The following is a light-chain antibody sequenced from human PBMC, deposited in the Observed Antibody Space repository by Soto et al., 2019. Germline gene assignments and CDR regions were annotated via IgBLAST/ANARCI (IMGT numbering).Light chain of an antibody. CDR2: EVS. Sequence: QSVLTQPASGSGSPGQSINISCTGTSSDVGGYNYVSWYQQHPGKPPNLMIYEVSNRPSGVSNRFSGSKSGNTDSLTISGLQDEDEADYYCSSYTSSSSLYVFATGTKVTV. CDR1: SSDVGGYNY. J-gene: IGLJ1*01. V-gene: IGLV2-14*01. CDR3: SSYTSSSSLYV.